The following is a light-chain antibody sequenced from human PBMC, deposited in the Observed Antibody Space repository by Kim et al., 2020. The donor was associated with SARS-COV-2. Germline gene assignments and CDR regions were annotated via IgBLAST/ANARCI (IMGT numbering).Light chain of an antibody. CDR1: SSDVGGYHY. J-gene: IGLJ2*01. CDR3: SSYTSSSTVV. Sequence: QSITIRCPGTSSDVGGYHYVSWYQQHPGKAPKLMIYDVSNRPSGVSNRFSGSKSGNTASLTISGLKAADAADYYCSSYTSSSTVVFGGGTQLTVL. CDR2: DVS. V-gene: IGLV2-14*03.